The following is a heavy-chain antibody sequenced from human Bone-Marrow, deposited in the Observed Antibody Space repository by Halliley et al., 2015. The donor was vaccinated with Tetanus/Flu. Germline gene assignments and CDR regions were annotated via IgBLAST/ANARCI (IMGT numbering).Heavy chain of an antibody. V-gene: IGHV3-48*03. CDR1: GFSFTEYE. CDR2: ISGGGSTI. J-gene: IGHJ4*02. D-gene: IGHD3-22*01. Sequence: SLRLSCLASGFSFTEYEMNWVRQAPGKGLEWISSISGGGSTIDYADSLRGRFTISRDNARNFLFLQMSRLGAEDTGLYYCARGDSYYYDTSGLKDFDYWGQGALVTVS. CDR3: ARGDSYYYDTSGLKDFDY.